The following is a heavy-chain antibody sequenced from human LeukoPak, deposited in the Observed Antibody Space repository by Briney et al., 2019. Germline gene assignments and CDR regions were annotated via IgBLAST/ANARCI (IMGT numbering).Heavy chain of an antibody. J-gene: IGHJ6*03. CDR1: GYTFTSYY. V-gene: IGHV1-46*01. CDR2: INPSGGAT. Sequence: ASVKVSCKASGYTFTSYYMHWVRQAPGQGLEWMGIINPSGGATSYAQKFQGRVTMTRDTSTSTVYMELSSLRSEDTAMYYCARPTQSYYYMDVWGKGTTVTVSS. CDR3: ARPTQSYYYMDV.